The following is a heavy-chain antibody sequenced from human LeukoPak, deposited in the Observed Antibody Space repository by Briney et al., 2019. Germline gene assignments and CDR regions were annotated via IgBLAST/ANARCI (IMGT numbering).Heavy chain of an antibody. J-gene: IGHJ4*02. CDR2: VYTRGGT. V-gene: IGHV4-4*07. D-gene: IGHD6-6*01. CDR3: ARRALEENYFDY. CDR1: GGSISSYY. Sequence: SETLSLTCTVSGGSISSYYWSRVRQPAGKGLEYIGLVYTRGGTNYNPSLKSRVTMSLDTSTNQFSLKLSSVTAADTAVYYCARRALEENYFDYWGQGTLVTVSS.